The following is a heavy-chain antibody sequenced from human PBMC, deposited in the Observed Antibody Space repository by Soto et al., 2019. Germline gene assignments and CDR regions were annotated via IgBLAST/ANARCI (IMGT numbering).Heavy chain of an antibody. CDR2: IYYSGST. Sequence: SETLSLTCTVSGGSISSGGYYWSWIRQHPGKGPEWIGYIYYSGSTYYNPSLKSRVTISVDTSKNQFSLKLSTVTAADTAVYYCARVLVDKTGFLEWPNDAFDIWGQGTMVTVSS. D-gene: IGHD3-3*01. V-gene: IGHV4-31*03. CDR1: GGSISSGGYY. CDR3: ARVLVDKTGFLEWPNDAFDI. J-gene: IGHJ3*02.